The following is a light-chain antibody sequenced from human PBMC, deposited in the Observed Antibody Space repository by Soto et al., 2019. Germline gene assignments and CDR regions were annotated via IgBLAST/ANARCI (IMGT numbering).Light chain of an antibody. CDR2: GAS. CDR1: QSVSSSY. V-gene: IGKV3D-15*01. CDR3: QQHTDWPPIT. J-gene: IGKJ5*01. Sequence: EIVMTQSPATLSVSPWERATLSCRASQSVSSSYLAWYQQKPGQAPRLLIYGASSRATGIPDRFSGSGSGTDFILTISSLQSEDFAVYYCQQHTDWPPITFGQGTRLEIK.